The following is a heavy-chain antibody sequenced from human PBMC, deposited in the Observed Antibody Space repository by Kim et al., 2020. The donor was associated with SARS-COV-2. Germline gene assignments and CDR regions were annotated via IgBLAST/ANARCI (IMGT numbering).Heavy chain of an antibody. D-gene: IGHD6-19*01. V-gene: IGHV3-73*01. CDR1: GLSFTGSS. CDR3: RVRWDSSGWVDF. CDR2: IRNKVKSYAT. J-gene: IGHJ4*02. Sequence: GGSLRLSCAASGLSFTGSSIHWVRQASGKGLEWVALIRNKVKSYATAYAASVKGRFTISRDDLKNTAYLQMNSLQTEDTAVYYCRVRWDSSGWVDFWGQGTLVTVSS.